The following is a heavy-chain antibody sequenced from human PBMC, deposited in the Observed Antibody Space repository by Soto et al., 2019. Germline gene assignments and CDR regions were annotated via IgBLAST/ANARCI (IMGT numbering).Heavy chain of an antibody. CDR3: ATPRLGYGSIEDY. CDR1: GGSISSCY. CDR2: IYYSGST. Sequence: PSETLSLTCTVSGGSISSCYWSWIRQPPGKGLEWIGYIYYSGSTNYNPSLKSRVTISVDTSKNQFSLKLSSVTAADTAVYYCATPRLGYGSIEDYWGQGTLVTVSS. V-gene: IGHV4-59*01. J-gene: IGHJ4*02. D-gene: IGHD3-10*01.